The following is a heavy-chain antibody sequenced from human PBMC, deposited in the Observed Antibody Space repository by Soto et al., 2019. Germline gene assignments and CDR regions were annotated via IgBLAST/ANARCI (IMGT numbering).Heavy chain of an antibody. CDR2: ISGSGGST. V-gene: IGHV3-23*01. CDR3: AKADFRSGWYL. J-gene: IGHJ4*02. CDR1: GFPFTSFA. Sequence: GASLRLSSGHSGFPFTSFAMSWVRQAPGKGLEWVSAISGSGGSTYYADSVKGRFTISRDNSKNTLYLQMNSLRAEDTAVYYCAKADFRSGWYLWGQGT. D-gene: IGHD6-19*01.